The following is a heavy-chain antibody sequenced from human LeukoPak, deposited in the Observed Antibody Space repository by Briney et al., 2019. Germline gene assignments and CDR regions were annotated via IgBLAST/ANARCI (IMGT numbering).Heavy chain of an antibody. D-gene: IGHD4-17*01. Sequence: SETLSLTCTVSGGSISSGNYYWSWIRQPPGKGLEWIGYIFYSGSTYYNPSLKSRVTISVDTSKNQFSLKLSSVTAADTAVYYCARGGDDYGDYYFDYWGQGTLVTVSS. CDR3: ARGGDDYGDYYFDY. CDR1: GGSISSGNYY. CDR2: IFYSGST. J-gene: IGHJ4*02. V-gene: IGHV4-30-4*01.